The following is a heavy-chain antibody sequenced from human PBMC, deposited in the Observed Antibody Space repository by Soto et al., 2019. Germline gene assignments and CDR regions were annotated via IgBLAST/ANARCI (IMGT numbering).Heavy chain of an antibody. D-gene: IGHD5-18*01. V-gene: IGHV1-18*01. CDR1: GYSFTSYG. CDR2: ISPYNGRT. CDR3: GRCPTDSYAMDV. Sequence: ASVKVSCKASGYSFTSYGIGWVRQVPGQGPEWMGWISPYNGRTNYAQSVKGRVVMTTDISTNTVYLELRSLRSDDSAIYYCGRCPTDSYAMDVWGQATTVTVSS. J-gene: IGHJ6*02.